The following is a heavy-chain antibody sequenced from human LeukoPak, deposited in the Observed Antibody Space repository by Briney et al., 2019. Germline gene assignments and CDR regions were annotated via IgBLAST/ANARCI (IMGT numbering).Heavy chain of an antibody. CDR3: ARTYYYDSSAYFDWFDP. CDR2: IYPGDSNT. V-gene: IGHV5-51*01. J-gene: IGHJ5*02. Sequence: GESLQISCKGSGYSFSSFWIVWVRQMPGKGLEWMGIIYPGDSNTRYSPSFQGQVTISADTSISTAYLQWSSLKASDTAIYYCARTYYYDSSAYFDWFDPWGQGTLVTVSS. CDR1: GYSFSSFW. D-gene: IGHD3-22*01.